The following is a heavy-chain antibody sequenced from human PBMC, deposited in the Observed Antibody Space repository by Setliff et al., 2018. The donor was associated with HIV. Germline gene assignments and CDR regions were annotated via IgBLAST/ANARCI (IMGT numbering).Heavy chain of an antibody. J-gene: IGHJ6*03. D-gene: IGHD5-12*01. Sequence: SETLSLTCAVYGGSFSEYYWSWIRQSPGKGLEWIGEINHSGSTHYNPPLKSRATISVDTSKNQFSLRLDSVTAADTAVYYCARGATLLPGYSDRWEYFYMDVWGKGTTVTVSS. V-gene: IGHV4-34*01. CDR3: ARGATLLPGYSDRWEYFYMDV. CDR1: GGSFSEYY. CDR2: INHSGST.